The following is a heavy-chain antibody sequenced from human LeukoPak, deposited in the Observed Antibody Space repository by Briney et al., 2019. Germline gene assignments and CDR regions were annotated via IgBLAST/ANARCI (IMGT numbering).Heavy chain of an antibody. Sequence: PGGSLRLSCAASGFTFSSYAMHWVRQAPGKGLECVSAISSNGGSTYYANSVKGRFTISRDNSKNTLYLQMGSLRAEDMAVYYCARDREVGYYDFWSGEFDYWGQGTLVTVSS. CDR2: ISSNGGST. CDR1: GFTFSSYA. V-gene: IGHV3-64*01. D-gene: IGHD3-3*01. CDR3: ARDREVGYYDFWSGEFDY. J-gene: IGHJ4*02.